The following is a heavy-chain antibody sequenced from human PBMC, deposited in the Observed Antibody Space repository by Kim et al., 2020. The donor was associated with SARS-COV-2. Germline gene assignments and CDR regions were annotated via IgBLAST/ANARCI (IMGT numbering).Heavy chain of an antibody. J-gene: IGHJ6*02. Sequence: PSLKSRVTISVYRPKNQFSLKLGSVTAADTAVYYCARGYGSGSPYGMDVWGQGTTVTVSS. CDR3: ARGYGSGSPYGMDV. V-gene: IGHV4-30-2*01. D-gene: IGHD3-10*01.